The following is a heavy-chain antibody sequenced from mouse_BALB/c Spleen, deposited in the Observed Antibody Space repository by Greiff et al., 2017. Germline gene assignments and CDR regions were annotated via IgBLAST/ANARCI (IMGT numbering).Heavy chain of an antibody. V-gene: IGHV1-54*01. Sequence: QVQLKQSGAELVRPGTSVKVSCKASGYAFTNYLIEWVKQRPGQGLEWIGVINPGSGGTNYNEKFKGKATLTADKSSSTAYMQLSSLTSDDSAVYFCARDDYDGAMDYWGQGTSVTVSS. CDR3: ARDDYDGAMDY. CDR2: INPGSGGT. CDR1: GYAFTNYL. D-gene: IGHD2-4*01. J-gene: IGHJ4*01.